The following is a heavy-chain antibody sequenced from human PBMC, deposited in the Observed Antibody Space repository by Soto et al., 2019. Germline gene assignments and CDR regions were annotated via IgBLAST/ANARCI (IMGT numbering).Heavy chain of an antibody. Sequence: PGGSLRLSCAACGFTFSKYCIHWVRQAPGKGLEWVALIWNDGIRKVYVDSVKGRFTISRDNSKNTLDLQMNNLRDEDTAVYYCARAEDNDENALDYWGPGTLVTVSS. CDR1: GFTFSKYC. CDR3: ARAEDNDENALDY. CDR2: IWNDGIRK. V-gene: IGHV3-33*01. D-gene: IGHD2-15*01. J-gene: IGHJ4*02.